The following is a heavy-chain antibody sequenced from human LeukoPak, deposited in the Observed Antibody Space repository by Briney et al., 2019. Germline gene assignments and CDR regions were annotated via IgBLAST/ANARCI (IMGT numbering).Heavy chain of an antibody. J-gene: IGHJ6*04. Sequence: GESLRHSCAASGVTFSNYWTSWVRQAPGKGLEWVANIKHDGSQKFYVDSVKGRFTISRDNAKNSLYLQMNSLRAEDTAVYYCAELGITMIGGVWGKGTTVTISS. V-gene: IGHV3-7*01. CDR3: AELGITMIGGV. D-gene: IGHD3-10*02. CDR1: GVTFSNYW. CDR2: IKHDGSQK.